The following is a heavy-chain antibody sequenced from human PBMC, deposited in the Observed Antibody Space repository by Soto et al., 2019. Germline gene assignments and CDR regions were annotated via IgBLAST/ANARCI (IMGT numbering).Heavy chain of an antibody. V-gene: IGHV1-8*01. CDR2: MNPNSGNT. J-gene: IGHJ6*03. CDR3: ARVYDFWSGYSHYYYYMDV. D-gene: IGHD3-3*01. CDR1: GYTFTSYD. Sequence: GASVKVSCKASGYTFTSYDINWVRQATGQGLEWMGWMNPNSGNTGYAQKFQGRVTMTRNTSISTAYMKLSSMRSEDTAVYYFARVYDFWSGYSHYYYYMDVWGKGTTVTVSS.